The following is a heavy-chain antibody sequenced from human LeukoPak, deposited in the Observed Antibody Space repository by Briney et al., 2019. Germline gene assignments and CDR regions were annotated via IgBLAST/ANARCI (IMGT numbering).Heavy chain of an antibody. CDR2: IKQDGSEK. J-gene: IGHJ6*02. CDR3: ARDNKVRGESAPTLPSSYYYYYGMDV. D-gene: IGHD3-10*01. V-gene: IGHV3-7*01. Sequence: EGSLRLPCAASGFTFSSYAMSWARQAPGKGLEWVANIKQDGSEKYYVDSVKGRFTISRDNAKNSLYLQMNSLRAEDTAVYYCARDNKVRGESAPTLPSSYYYYYGMDVWGQGTTATVSS. CDR1: GFTFSSYA.